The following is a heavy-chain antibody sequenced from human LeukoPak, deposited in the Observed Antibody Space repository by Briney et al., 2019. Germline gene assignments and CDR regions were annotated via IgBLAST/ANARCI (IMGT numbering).Heavy chain of an antibody. V-gene: IGHV3-23*01. J-gene: IGHJ4*02. CDR3: AKDWHLGG. CDR2: INERGDWT. CDR1: GFTFSVSA. Sequence: GGSLRLSCAASGFTFSVSAMYWIRQAPGKGLEWVSVINERGDWTNHADSVKGRFTIFRDNSKNTLYLQMNSLRVEDTALYYCAKDWHLGGWGRGTLVTVSS. D-gene: IGHD1-26*01.